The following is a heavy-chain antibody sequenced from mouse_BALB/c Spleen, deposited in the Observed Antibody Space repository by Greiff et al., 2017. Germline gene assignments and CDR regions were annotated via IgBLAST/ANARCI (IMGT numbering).Heavy chain of an antibody. CDR3: AREGDYYVSSLAWFAY. CDR1: GFSLTGYG. V-gene: IGHV2-6-7*01. CDR2: IWGDGST. Sequence: VQLQQSGPGLVAPSQSLSITCTVSGFSLTGYGVNWVRQPPGKGLEWLGMIWGDGSTDYNSALKSRLSISKDNSKSQVFLKMNSLQTDDTARYYCAREGDYYVSSLAWFAYWGQGTLVTVSA. J-gene: IGHJ3*01. D-gene: IGHD1-1*01.